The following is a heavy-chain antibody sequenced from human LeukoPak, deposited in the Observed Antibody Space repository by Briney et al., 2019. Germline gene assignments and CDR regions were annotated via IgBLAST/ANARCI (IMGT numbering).Heavy chain of an antibody. J-gene: IGHJ4*02. D-gene: IGHD2-15*01. Sequence: SETLSLTCTVSGGSISSGGYYWSWIRQHPGKGLEWIGYIYYSGSTYYNPSLKSRVTISVDTSKNQFSLKLSSVTAADTAVHYCARDYCSGGSCYSAYWGQGTLVTVSS. CDR2: IYYSGST. CDR1: GGSISSGGYY. CDR3: ARDYCSGGSCYSAY. V-gene: IGHV4-31*03.